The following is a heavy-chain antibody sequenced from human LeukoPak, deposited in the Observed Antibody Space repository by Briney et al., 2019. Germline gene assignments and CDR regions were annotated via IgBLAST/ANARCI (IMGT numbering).Heavy chain of an antibody. J-gene: IGHJ4*02. D-gene: IGHD2-21*02. CDR3: ARDGAYCGGDCYHLLDY. CDR2: MNPNSGST. V-gene: IGHV1-8*01. Sequence: ASVKVSCKASGYTFTSYDINWVRQATGQGLEWMGWMNPNSGSTSYAQKFQGRVTMTRDTSTSTVYMELSSLRSEDTAVYYCARDGAYCGGDCYHLLDYWGQGTLVTVSS. CDR1: GYTFTSYD.